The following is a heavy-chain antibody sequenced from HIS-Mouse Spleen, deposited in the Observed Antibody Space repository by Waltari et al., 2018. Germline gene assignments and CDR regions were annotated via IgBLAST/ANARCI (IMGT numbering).Heavy chain of an antibody. Sequence: QVQLQQWGAGLLKPSETLSLTCAVYGGSFSGYYRSWIRQPPWKGLAWIGEINHSGSTNYNPSLKSRVTISVDTSKNQFSLKLSSVTAADTAVYYCAGYNWNYGTDYWGQGTLVTVSS. CDR3: AGYNWNYGTDY. CDR1: GGSFSGYY. D-gene: IGHD1-7*01. J-gene: IGHJ4*02. CDR2: INHSGST. V-gene: IGHV4-34*01.